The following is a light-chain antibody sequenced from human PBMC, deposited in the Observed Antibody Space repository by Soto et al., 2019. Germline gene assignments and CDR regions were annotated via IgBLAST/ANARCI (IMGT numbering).Light chain of an antibody. Sequence: EVVMTQSPATLSASPGDRVILSCRASQSIGNNLAWYQQRPGQAPRVLMYGASSRATDTPARFSGSGSATDFTLTISSLQSEDFAVYYCQQYNDWPPYTFGQGTKLGIK. CDR1: QSIGNN. J-gene: IGKJ2*01. V-gene: IGKV3-15*01. CDR3: QQYNDWPPYT. CDR2: GAS.